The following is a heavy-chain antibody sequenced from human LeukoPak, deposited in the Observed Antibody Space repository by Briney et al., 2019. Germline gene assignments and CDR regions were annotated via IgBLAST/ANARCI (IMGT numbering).Heavy chain of an antibody. D-gene: IGHD1-26*01. J-gene: IGHJ6*02. CDR2: ISGSGGST. Sequence: QPGGSLRLSCAASGFTFSTYGMSWVRQAPGEGLEWVSAISGSGGSTYHADSVKGRFTISRDNSKNTLYLQMNSLRAEDTAVYYCAKDLQWGDYYYGMDVWGQGTTVTVSS. V-gene: IGHV3-23*01. CDR3: AKDLQWGDYYYGMDV. CDR1: GFTFSTYG.